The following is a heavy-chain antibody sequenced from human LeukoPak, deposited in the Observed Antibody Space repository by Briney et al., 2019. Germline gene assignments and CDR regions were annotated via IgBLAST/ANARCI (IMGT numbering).Heavy chain of an antibody. D-gene: IGHD1-1*01. J-gene: IGHJ4*02. CDR1: GFTFSSYW. CDR2: IKQDGREK. CDR3: ARDHEEGVSGTTLIRGSNFDY. V-gene: IGHV3-7*01. Sequence: GGSLRLSCAASGFTFSSYWMSWVRQAPGKGLEWVANIKQDGREKYYVDSVKGRFTISRDNAKSSLYLQMNSLRAEDTAVYYCARDHEEGVSGTTLIRGSNFDYWGQGTLVTVSS.